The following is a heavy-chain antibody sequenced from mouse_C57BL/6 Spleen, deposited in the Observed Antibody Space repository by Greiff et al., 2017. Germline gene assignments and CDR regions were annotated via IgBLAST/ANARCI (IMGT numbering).Heavy chain of an antibody. Sequence: VQLQQSGPELVKPGASVKISCKASGYAFSSSWMNWVKQRPGKGLEWIGRIYPGDGDTNYNGKFKGKATLTADKSSSTAYMQLSSLTSEDSAVYFCARFYDYDGGNWFAYWGRGTLVTVSA. CDR3: ARFYDYDGGNWFAY. J-gene: IGHJ3*01. V-gene: IGHV1-82*01. CDR2: IYPGDGDT. CDR1: GYAFSSSW. D-gene: IGHD2-4*01.